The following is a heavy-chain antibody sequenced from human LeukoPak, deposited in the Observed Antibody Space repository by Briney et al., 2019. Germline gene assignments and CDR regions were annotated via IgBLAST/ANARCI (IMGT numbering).Heavy chain of an antibody. CDR2: IYSCGST. Sequence: GGSLRLSCAASGFTVSSNYMSWVRQAPGKGLEWVSVIYSCGSTYYADSVKGRLTISRDNSKNTLYLQMNSLRAEDTAVYYCARYEQQLVPYYYYYMDVWGKGTTVTVPS. J-gene: IGHJ6*03. D-gene: IGHD6-13*01. CDR3: ARYEQQLVPYYYYYMDV. CDR1: GFTVSSNY. V-gene: IGHV3-66*01.